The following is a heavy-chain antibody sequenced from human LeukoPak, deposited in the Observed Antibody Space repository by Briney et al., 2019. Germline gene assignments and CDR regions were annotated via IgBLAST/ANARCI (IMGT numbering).Heavy chain of an antibody. D-gene: IGHD2-8*01. CDR3: AKDWGDFCTNGVCYLGYFDY. CDR2: ISGSGGST. Sequence: GGSLRLSCAASGFTFSSYAMSWVRQAPGKGLEWVSAISGSGGSTYYADSVKGRFTISRDNSKNTLYLQMNSLRAEDTAVYYSAKDWGDFCTNGVCYLGYFDYWGQGTLVTVSS. J-gene: IGHJ4*02. CDR1: GFTFSSYA. V-gene: IGHV3-23*01.